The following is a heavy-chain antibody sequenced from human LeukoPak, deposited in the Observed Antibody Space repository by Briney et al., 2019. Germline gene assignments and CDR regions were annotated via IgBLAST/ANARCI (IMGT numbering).Heavy chain of an antibody. CDR2: ISSSSSYI. CDR1: GFTFSSYS. Sequence: GGSLRLXCAASGFTFSSYSMKWVRQTPGKGLEWVSSISSSSSYIYYADSVKGRFTISGDNAKNSLYLQMNSLRAEDTAVYYCANFRLAAAGITWGQGTLVTVSS. D-gene: IGHD6-13*01. CDR3: ANFRLAAAGIT. V-gene: IGHV3-21*01. J-gene: IGHJ5*02.